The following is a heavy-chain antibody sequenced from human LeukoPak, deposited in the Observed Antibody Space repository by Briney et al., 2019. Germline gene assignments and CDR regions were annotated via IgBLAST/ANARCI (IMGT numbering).Heavy chain of an antibody. Sequence: SETLSLTCTVSGGSINSGSYFWGWIRQPPGKGLEWIGSIYYSGSTHYNPSLKSRVTISSDTSRNQFFLKLSSVTAADTAVYYCTRDLGNWDIDYWGQGTLVTVSS. CDR3: TRDLGNWDIDY. D-gene: IGHD7-27*01. CDR1: GGSINSGSYF. J-gene: IGHJ4*02. CDR2: IYYSGST. V-gene: IGHV4-39*07.